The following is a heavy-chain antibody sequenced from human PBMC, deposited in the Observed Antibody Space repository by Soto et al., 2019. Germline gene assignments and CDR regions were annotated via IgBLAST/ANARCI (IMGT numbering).Heavy chain of an antibody. V-gene: IGHV1-2*02. D-gene: IGHD3-22*01. CDR2: INPNSGGT. J-gene: IGHJ3*01. CDR3: ASDWGDDSAFYDAFQV. Sequence: QVQLVQSGAEVKKPGASVKVSCKASGYTFTDYYIHWVRQAPGQGLECMGWINPNSGGTDYAQKFQGRVTMTRDTSISTAYMELTRLRSDDTAVYYCASDWGDDSAFYDAFQVWGQGTMVSVSS. CDR1: GYTFTDYY.